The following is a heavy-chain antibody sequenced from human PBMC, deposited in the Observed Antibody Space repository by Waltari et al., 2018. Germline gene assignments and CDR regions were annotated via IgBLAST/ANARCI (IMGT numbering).Heavy chain of an antibody. J-gene: IGHJ3*02. CDR2: TYYRSQWRN. Sequence: QVQLQQSGPGLVKPSQTLSLTCAVSGDSLFTTSVAWNWIRQSPSRCLEWLGRTYYRSQWRNDYALAVKGRITVNPDTSKNHFSLQLDSVTPDDTAVYYCARGKFTAFDIWGQGTMVTVSS. CDR1: GDSLFTTSVA. V-gene: IGHV6-1*01. CDR3: ARGKFTAFDI.